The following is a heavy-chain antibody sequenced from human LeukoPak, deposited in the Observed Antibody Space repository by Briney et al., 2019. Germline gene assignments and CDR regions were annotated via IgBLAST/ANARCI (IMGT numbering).Heavy chain of an antibody. D-gene: IGHD6-13*01. V-gene: IGHV4-34*01. CDR1: GGSFSGYY. Sequence: SETLSLTCAVYGGSFSGYYWSWIRQPPGKGLEWTGEINHSGSTNYNPSLTSRVTISVDTSKNQFSLKLSSVTAADTAVYYCAARGIAAAPGNYWGQGTLVTVSS. J-gene: IGHJ4*02. CDR3: AARGIAAAPGNY. CDR2: INHSGST.